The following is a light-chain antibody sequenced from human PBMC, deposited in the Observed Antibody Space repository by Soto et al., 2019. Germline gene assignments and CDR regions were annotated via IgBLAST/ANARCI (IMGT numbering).Light chain of an antibody. CDR1: SSDIGAYNY. V-gene: IGLV2-14*01. J-gene: IGLJ1*01. CDR2: GVT. Sequence: ALAQPASVSGSPGQSITISCTGTSSDIGAYNYVSWYQQYPGKAPKLMIYGVTNRPSGVSNRFSGSKTGNTASLTISGLQAEDEADYYCFSHRSGDSHVFGTGTKVT. CDR3: FSHRSGDSHV.